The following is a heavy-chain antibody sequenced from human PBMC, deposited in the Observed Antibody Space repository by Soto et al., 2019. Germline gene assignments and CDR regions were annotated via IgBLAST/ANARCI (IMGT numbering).Heavy chain of an antibody. CDR3: ARGDDYGHYRGVVEPYYFDY. V-gene: IGHV1-3*01. Sequence: ASVKVSCKASGYTFTSYAMHWVRQAPGQRLEWMGWINAGNGNTKYSQKFQGRVTITRDTSANTAYMDLSSLRSEDTAVFYCARGDDYGHYRGVVEPYYFDYWGQGTQVTVYS. D-gene: IGHD4-17*01. CDR2: INAGNGNT. J-gene: IGHJ4*02. CDR1: GYTFTSYA.